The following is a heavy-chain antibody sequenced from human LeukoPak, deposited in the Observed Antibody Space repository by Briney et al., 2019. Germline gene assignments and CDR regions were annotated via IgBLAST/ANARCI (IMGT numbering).Heavy chain of an antibody. Sequence: ASVKVSCKASGYTFTSYDINWVRQATGQGLEWMGWMNPNSGNTGYAQKFQGRVTMTRNTSISTAYMEPSSLRSEDTAVYYCARRLGAAAGTRAAGGYWGQGTLVTVSS. D-gene: IGHD6-13*01. CDR1: GYTFTSYD. CDR3: ARRLGAAAGTRAAGGY. J-gene: IGHJ4*02. V-gene: IGHV1-8*01. CDR2: MNPNSGNT.